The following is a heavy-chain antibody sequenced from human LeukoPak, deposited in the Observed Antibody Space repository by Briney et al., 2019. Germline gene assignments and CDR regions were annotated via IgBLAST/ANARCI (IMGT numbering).Heavy chain of an antibody. CDR2: IYYSGST. CDR1: GGSISTYY. Sequence: SETLSLTCTVSGGSISTYYWTWIRQPPGKGLEWIGYIYYSGSTNYNPSLKSRVTISVDTSKNQFSLKLSSVTAADTAVYYCARGYNWFDPWGQGTLVTVSS. V-gene: IGHV4-59*12. CDR3: ARGYNWFDP. J-gene: IGHJ5*02.